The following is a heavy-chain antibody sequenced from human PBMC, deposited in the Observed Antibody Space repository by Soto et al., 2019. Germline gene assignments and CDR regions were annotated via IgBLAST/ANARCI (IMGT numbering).Heavy chain of an antibody. CDR1: GGSISSYY. D-gene: IGHD2-15*01. Sequence: SETLSLTCTVSGGSISSYYWSWIRQPPGKGLEWIGYIYYSGSTNYNPSLKSRVTISVDTSKNQFSLKLSSVTAADTAVYYCARDREYCSGGRCYPPWGMDAWGKGTTATVPS. V-gene: IGHV4-59*01. J-gene: IGHJ6*04. CDR3: ARDREYCSGGRCYPPWGMDA. CDR2: IYYSGST.